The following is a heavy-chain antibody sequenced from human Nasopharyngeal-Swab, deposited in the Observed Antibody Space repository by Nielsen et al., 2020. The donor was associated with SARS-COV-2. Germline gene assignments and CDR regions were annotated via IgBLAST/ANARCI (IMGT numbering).Heavy chain of an antibody. J-gene: IGHJ4*02. CDR2: ISSRSSNI. V-gene: IGHV3-21*01. CDR1: GFVFSIYG. CDR3: ARDIGGGRYGSDH. D-gene: IGHD3-16*01. Sequence: GESLKISCAASGFVFSIYGMNWVRQAPGKGLEWVSSISSRSSNIYYADSVKGRFTISRDNAKNSLYLQMNSLRAEDTAVYYCARDIGGGRYGSDHWGQGTLVTVSS.